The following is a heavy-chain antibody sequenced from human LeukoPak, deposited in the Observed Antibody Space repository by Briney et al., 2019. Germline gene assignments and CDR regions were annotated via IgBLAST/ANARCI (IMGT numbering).Heavy chain of an antibody. CDR1: GGSISSYY. V-gene: IGHV4-59*12. CDR2: IYYSGST. J-gene: IGHJ4*02. D-gene: IGHD3-10*01. CDR3: ARHGSGSYQAY. Sequence: SETLSLTCTVSGGSISSYYWSWIRQPPGKGLEWIGYIYYSGSTNYNPSLKSRVTISVDKSKNQFSLKLSSVTAADTAVYYCARHGSGSYQAYWGQGTLVTVSS.